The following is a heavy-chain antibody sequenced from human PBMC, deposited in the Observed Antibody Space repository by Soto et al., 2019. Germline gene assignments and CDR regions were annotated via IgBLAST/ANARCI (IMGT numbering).Heavy chain of an antibody. CDR2: VYPGDSDT. CDR1: GYDFTTVW. Sequence: EALQISGQCSGYDFTTVWVGCVVQMPGKGLECLGIVYPGDSDTRYSPSFQGQVTISADKSINTAYLHFSSLKASDTAIYYCARTTVAGIRGSFDFWGQGTLVTVSS. D-gene: IGHD6-19*01. J-gene: IGHJ4*02. CDR3: ARTTVAGIRGSFDF. V-gene: IGHV5-51*01.